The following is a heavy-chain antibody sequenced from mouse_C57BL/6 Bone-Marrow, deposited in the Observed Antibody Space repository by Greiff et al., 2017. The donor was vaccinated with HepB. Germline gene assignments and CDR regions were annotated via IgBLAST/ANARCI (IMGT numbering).Heavy chain of an antibody. Sequence: EVKLVESGGGLVQPGGSLKLSCAASGFTFSDYGMAWVRQAPRKGPEWVAFISNLAYSIYYADTVTGRFTISRENAKNTLYLEMSSLRSEDTAMYYCARGSYGSSYPFDYWGQGTTLTVSS. D-gene: IGHD1-1*01. CDR3: ARGSYGSSYPFDY. V-gene: IGHV5-15*01. CDR1: GFTFSDYG. CDR2: ISNLAYSI. J-gene: IGHJ2*01.